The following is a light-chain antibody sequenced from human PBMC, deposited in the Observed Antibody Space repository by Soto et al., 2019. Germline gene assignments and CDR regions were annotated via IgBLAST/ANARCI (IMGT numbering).Light chain of an antibody. CDR3: QQHNNWPLT. V-gene: IGKV3-15*01. Sequence: EIVMTQSPATLSVSPGERATLSCRASQSVSNNLVWYQQKPGQAPRLLIYRASTRATGIPARFSGSGSGTEFTLTISSLQSGDFAVYYCQQHNNWPLTFGGGTKVEIK. CDR1: QSVSNN. CDR2: RAS. J-gene: IGKJ4*01.